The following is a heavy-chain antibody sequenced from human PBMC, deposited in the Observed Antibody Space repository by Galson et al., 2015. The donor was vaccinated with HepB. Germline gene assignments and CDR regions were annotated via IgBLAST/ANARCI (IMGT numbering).Heavy chain of an antibody. D-gene: IGHD5-18*01. CDR2: IKQDGSEK. V-gene: IGHV3-7*01. CDR1: GFTFSSYW. CDR3: ARDPSYGPDNYFDY. J-gene: IGHJ4*02. Sequence: SLRLSCAATGFTFSSYWMSWVRQAPGKGLEWVANIKQDGSEKYYVDSVKGRFTISRDNAKNSLYLQMNSLRAEDTAVYYCARDPSYGPDNYFDYWGQGTLVTVSS.